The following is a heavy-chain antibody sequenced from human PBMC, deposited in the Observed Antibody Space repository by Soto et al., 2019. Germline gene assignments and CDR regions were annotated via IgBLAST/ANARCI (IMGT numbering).Heavy chain of an antibody. D-gene: IGHD4-17*01. CDR1: GFTFSGYW. Sequence: SLRLSCAASGFTFSGYWMHWVRQAPGKGLVCVSRINGDGSSTNSADSVKGRFTTSRDNAKNTLYLQMNSLRAEDTAVYYCVRASGDYDYWGQGTLVTVSS. J-gene: IGHJ4*02. CDR2: INGDGSST. CDR3: VRASGDYDY. V-gene: IGHV3-74*01.